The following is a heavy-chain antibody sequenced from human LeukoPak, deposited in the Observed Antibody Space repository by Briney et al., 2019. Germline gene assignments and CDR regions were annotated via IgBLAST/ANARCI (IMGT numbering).Heavy chain of an antibody. Sequence: GSSVKVSCKASGGTFSSYAISWVRQAPGQGLEWMGGIIPIFGTANYAQKFQGRVTITTDESTSTAYMELSSLRSEGTAVYYCAREQDTMVRGVIMRYFDYWGQGTLVTVSS. J-gene: IGHJ4*02. CDR2: IIPIFGTA. CDR1: GGTFSSYA. D-gene: IGHD3-10*01. CDR3: AREQDTMVRGVIMRYFDY. V-gene: IGHV1-69*05.